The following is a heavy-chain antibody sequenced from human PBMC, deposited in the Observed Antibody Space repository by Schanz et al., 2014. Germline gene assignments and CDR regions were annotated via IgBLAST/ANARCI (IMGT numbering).Heavy chain of an antibody. CDR1: EFTFSSYN. Sequence: EVRLVESGGGLVQPGGSLRLSCEASEFTFSSYNMNWVRQAPGKGLEWVSSISSSGSYIHYADSVKGRFTISRDNAKNTLYLQMNSLRAEDTAVYYCAKQIHYDILTVTRNWGQGTLVTVSS. D-gene: IGHD3-9*01. CDR2: ISSSGSYI. V-gene: IGHV3-21*02. J-gene: IGHJ4*02. CDR3: AKQIHYDILTVTRN.